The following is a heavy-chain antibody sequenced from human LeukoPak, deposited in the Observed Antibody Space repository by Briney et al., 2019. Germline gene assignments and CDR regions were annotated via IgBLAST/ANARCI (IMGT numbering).Heavy chain of an antibody. CDR1: Y. CDR2: INPNSGGT. D-gene: IGHD4-11*01. Sequence: YXHWARXAPGQGLEWMGWINPNSGGTNYAQKFQGRVTMTRDTSISTAYMELSRLRSDDTAVYYCARAPLSNYPGDYWGQGTLVTVSS. CDR3: ARAPLSNYPGDY. J-gene: IGHJ4*02. V-gene: IGHV1-2*02.